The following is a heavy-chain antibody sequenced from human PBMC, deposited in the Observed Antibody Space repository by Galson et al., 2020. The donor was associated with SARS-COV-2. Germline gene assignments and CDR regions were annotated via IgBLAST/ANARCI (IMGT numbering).Heavy chain of an antibody. Sequence: GESLKIPCAAPGFTFMNYGMHWVRQPPGKGLEWVTVISYGGSKTFYADSVKGRFTISRDNSKDTLFLQMNSLRVEDTAVYYCAKGRATDGDYGLDVWGQGTTVTVSS. CDR3: AKGRATDGDYGLDV. CDR2: ISYGGSKT. J-gene: IGHJ6*02. CDR1: GFTFMNYG. V-gene: IGHV3-30*18. D-gene: IGHD4-17*01.